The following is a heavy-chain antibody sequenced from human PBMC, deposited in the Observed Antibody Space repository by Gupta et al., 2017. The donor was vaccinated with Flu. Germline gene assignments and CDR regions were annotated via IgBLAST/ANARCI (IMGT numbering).Heavy chain of an antibody. CDR2: IYFRGTT. D-gene: IGHD1-26*01. J-gene: IGHJ4*02. CDR3: AREETRRYSGAYLKF. V-gene: IGHV4-59*01. Sequence: RQPPGKGLEWIWHIYFRGTTDYNPYLKSRVTISIDTSKSQISLSLASVTAADTAMYYCAREETRRYSGAYLKFWGQGTLVTVSS.